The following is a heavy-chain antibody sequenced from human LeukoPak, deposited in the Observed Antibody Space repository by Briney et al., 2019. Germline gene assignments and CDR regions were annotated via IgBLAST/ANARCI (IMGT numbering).Heavy chain of an antibody. V-gene: IGHV3-48*03. Sequence: GGSLRLSCAASGFTFSSYEMNWVRQAPGKGLEWVSYISSSGSTIYYADSVKGRFTISRDNSKNTLYLQMGSLRAEDMAVYYCARGGYCSSTSCYAYYYYYYMDVWGKGTTVTISS. CDR1: GFTFSSYE. D-gene: IGHD2-2*01. CDR2: ISSSGSTI. CDR3: ARGGYCSSTSCYAYYYYYYMDV. J-gene: IGHJ6*03.